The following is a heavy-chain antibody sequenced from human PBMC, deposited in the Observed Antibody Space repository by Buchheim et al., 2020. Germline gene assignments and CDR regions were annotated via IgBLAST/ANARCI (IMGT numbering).Heavy chain of an antibody. V-gene: IGHV4-59*01. CDR3: ARLGYYDSLVDP. J-gene: IGHJ5*02. CDR2: IYYSGST. CDR1: GGSISSNY. Sequence: QVQLQESGPGLVKPSETLSLTCTVSGGSISSNYWSWIRQPPGKGLEWIGYIYYSGSTNYNPSLKSQVTISVDTSKTQFSLKLSSVTAADTAVYYCARLGYYDSLVDPWGQGTL. D-gene: IGHD3-22*01.